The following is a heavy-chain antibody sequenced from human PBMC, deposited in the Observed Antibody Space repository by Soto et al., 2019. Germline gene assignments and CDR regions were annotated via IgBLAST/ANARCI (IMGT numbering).Heavy chain of an antibody. CDR1: GFTFNTYG. V-gene: IGHV3-30*18. Sequence: QVQLVESGGGVVQPGRSLRLSCAASGFTFNTYGMHWVRQAPGKGLEWVAIISYDGSKTNYADSVKGRFTVSRDNSKNPLYLLINSLRAEDTAVYYCAKDRQGYCISSSCYYFHWGQGTLVTVSS. CDR2: ISYDGSKT. CDR3: AKDRQGYCISSSCYYFH. D-gene: IGHD2-2*01. J-gene: IGHJ1*01.